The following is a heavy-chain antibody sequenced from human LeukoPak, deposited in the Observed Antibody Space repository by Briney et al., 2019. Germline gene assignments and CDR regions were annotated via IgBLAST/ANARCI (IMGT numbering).Heavy chain of an antibody. D-gene: IGHD2-21*02. CDR2: ISAYNGNT. CDR3: ARAQGGWVVTQY. Sequence: ASVKVSCKASGYTFTGYGINWVRQAPGQGLEWMGWISAYNGNTNYAQKLQGRVTMTTDTSTSTAYMELRSLRSDDTAVYYCARAQGGWVVTQYWGQGTLVTVSS. V-gene: IGHV1-18*01. J-gene: IGHJ4*02. CDR1: GYTFTGYG.